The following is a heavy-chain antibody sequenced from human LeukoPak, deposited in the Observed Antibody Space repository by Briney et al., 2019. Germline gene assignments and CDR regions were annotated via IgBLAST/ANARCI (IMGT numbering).Heavy chain of an antibody. CDR1: GGSFSGYY. CDR3: AREGGLDAFDI. Sequence: SETLSLTCAVYGGSFSGYYWSWIRQPPGKGLEWIGEINHSGSTNYNPSLKSRVTISVGTSKNQFSLKLSSVTAADTAVYYCAREGGLDAFDIWGQGTMVTVSS. CDR2: INHSGST. J-gene: IGHJ3*02. V-gene: IGHV4-34*01. D-gene: IGHD2-15*01.